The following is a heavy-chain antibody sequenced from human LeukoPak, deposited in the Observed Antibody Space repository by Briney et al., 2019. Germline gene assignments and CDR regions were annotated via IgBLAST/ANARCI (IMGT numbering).Heavy chain of an antibody. V-gene: IGHV1-2*06. J-gene: IGHJ4*02. Sequence: GASVKVSCKASGYTFTGYFVHWVRQAPGQGLEWMGRTNPNIGGTNYAQKFQGRVTMTRDTFISTAYMELSRLRSDDTAVYYCAILWDSYGYNFDYWGQGTLVTVSS. CDR2: TNPNIGGT. CDR3: AILWDSYGYNFDY. D-gene: IGHD5-18*01. CDR1: GYTFTGYF.